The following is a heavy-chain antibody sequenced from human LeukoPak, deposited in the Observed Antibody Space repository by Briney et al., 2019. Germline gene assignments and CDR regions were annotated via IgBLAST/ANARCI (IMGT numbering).Heavy chain of an antibody. CDR2: ISYVGSNK. D-gene: IGHD3-10*01. Sequence: GGSLRLSCAASGLTFSSYAMHWVRQAPGKGLEWVAVISYVGSNKYYADSVMGRFTISRDNSKNTLYLQMNSLRAEDTAVYYCARPTGVYGSGSYPPYDAFDIWGQGTMVTVSS. CDR3: ARPTGVYGSGSYPPYDAFDI. J-gene: IGHJ3*02. V-gene: IGHV3-30-3*01. CDR1: GLTFSSYA.